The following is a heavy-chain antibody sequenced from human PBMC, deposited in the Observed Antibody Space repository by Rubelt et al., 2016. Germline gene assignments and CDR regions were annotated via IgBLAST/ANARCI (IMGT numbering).Heavy chain of an antibody. CDR1: GFTFSSYA. J-gene: IGHJ6*02. D-gene: IGHD5-12*01. Sequence: QVQLVESGGGVVQPGRSLRLSCAASGFTFSSYAMHWVRQAPGKGLEWVAVISNDGSNKYYADSVKGRFTLSRDNYKNTRYLQMTSLGAEDTAVYDCARVVVAYYYYGMDVWGQGTTVTVSS. CDR3: ARVVVAYYYYGMDV. CDR2: ISNDGSNK. V-gene: IGHV3-30*04.